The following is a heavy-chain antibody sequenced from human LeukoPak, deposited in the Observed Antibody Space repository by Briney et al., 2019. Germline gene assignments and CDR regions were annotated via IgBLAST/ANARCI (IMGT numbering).Heavy chain of an antibody. CDR1: GFTFSNYV. V-gene: IGHV3-23*01. J-gene: IGHJ4*02. Sequence: GRSLRLSCAASGFTFSNYVLIWVRQAPGRGLEWVSAITGSGGTTSYADSVKGRFTISRDNSRNTLYLQMNSLRAEDAAVYYCAKDREVSAARVYDYWGQGTLVTVSS. CDR3: AKDREVSAARVYDY. D-gene: IGHD2-2*01. CDR2: ITGSGGTT.